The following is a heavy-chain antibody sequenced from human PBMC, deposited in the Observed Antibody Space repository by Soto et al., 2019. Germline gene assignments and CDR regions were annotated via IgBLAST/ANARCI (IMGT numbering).Heavy chain of an antibody. CDR1: GFIFSSYA. D-gene: IGHD3-16*01. V-gene: IGHV3-23*01. CDR2: ISGSGGST. CDR3: ATHGGESNISPCVY. J-gene: IGHJ4*02. Sequence: GGSLRLSCAASGFIFSSYAMSWVRQAPGKGLEWVSAISGSGGSTYFADSVKGRFTISRDNPKNTLYLQMSSLRAEDTAIYYCATHGGESNISPCVYWGQGTLVTVS.